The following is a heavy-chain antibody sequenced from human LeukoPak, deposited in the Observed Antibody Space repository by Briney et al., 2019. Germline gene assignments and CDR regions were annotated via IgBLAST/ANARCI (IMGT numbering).Heavy chain of an antibody. CDR2: IYTSGST. Sequence: SETLSLTCTVSGGSISSYYWSWIRQPAGKGLEWIGRIYTSGSTNYNPSLKSRVTMSVDTSKNQFSLKLSSVTAADTAVYYCARRGDSTTWYATDYWGQGTLVTVSS. CDR3: ARRGDSTTWYATDY. CDR1: GGSISSYY. D-gene: IGHD6-13*01. J-gene: IGHJ4*02. V-gene: IGHV4-4*07.